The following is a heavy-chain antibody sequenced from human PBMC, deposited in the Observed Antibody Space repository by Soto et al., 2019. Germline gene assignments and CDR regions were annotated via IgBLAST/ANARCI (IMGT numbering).Heavy chain of an antibody. V-gene: IGHV4-61*01. CDR2: IYYSGST. CDR3: ARFSGSFDP. J-gene: IGHJ5*02. Sequence: SETLSLTCTFSCGSVISGSYYWSWIRQPPGKGLEWIGYIYYSGSTNYNPSLKSRVTISVDTSKNQFSLKLSSVTAADTAVYYCARFSGSFDPWGQGTLVTVSS. D-gene: IGHD1-26*01. CDR1: CGSVISGSYY.